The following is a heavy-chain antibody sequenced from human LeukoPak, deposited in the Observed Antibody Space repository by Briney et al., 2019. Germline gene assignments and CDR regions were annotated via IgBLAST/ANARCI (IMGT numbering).Heavy chain of an antibody. Sequence: GGSLRLSCAASGFTFSSYSMNWVRQAPGKGLEWVSSIGSSSSYIYYADSVKGRFTISRDNAKNSLYLQMNSLRAEDTAVYYCARQMTAIDDAFDIWGQGTMVTVSS. D-gene: IGHD2-21*02. CDR3: ARQMTAIDDAFDI. CDR1: GFTFSSYS. J-gene: IGHJ3*02. CDR2: IGSSSSYI. V-gene: IGHV3-21*01.